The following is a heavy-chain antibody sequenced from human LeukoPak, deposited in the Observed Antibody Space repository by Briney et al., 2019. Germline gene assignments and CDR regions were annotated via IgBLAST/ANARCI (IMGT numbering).Heavy chain of an antibody. CDR1: GYTFNKYG. CDR2: ISCYNGDT. Sequence: ASVKVSCKASGYTFNKYGISWVRQAPGQGLEWMGWISCYNGDTRYAQKFQGRVIMTKDTSTSTVHMELRSLRSDDTAVYYCARDPSNTSGYYVYHDYWGQGALVTVSS. V-gene: IGHV1-18*01. CDR3: ARDPSNTSGYYVYHDY. D-gene: IGHD6-19*01. J-gene: IGHJ4*02.